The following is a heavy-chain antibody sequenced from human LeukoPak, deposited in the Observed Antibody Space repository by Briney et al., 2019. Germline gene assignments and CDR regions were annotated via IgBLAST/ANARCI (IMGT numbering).Heavy chain of an antibody. D-gene: IGHD5-12*01. CDR2: LHYSGNT. CDR3: ARQIIGIVATYPALDWFDP. J-gene: IGHJ5*02. Sequence: SETLSLTCTVSGGSVSSRTYYWGWIRQPPGKGLEWIGSLHYSGNTFYSPSPRSRVTLSVDTSKNQFSLKLSSVTAADTAIYYCARQIIGIVATYPALDWFDPWGQGTLVTVSS. CDR1: GGSVSSRTYY. V-gene: IGHV4-39*01.